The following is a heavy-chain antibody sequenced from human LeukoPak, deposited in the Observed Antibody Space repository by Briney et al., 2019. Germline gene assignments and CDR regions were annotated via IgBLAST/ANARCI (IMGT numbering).Heavy chain of an antibody. CDR2: IYSGGST. Sequence: GGSLRLSCAASGFTFSSYAMSWVRQAPGKGLEWVSVIYSGGSTYYADSVKGRFTISRHNSKNTLYLQMNSLRAEDTAVYYCAGERPNLAFDIWGQGTMVTVSS. J-gene: IGHJ3*02. D-gene: IGHD7-27*01. V-gene: IGHV3-53*04. CDR3: AGERPNLAFDI. CDR1: GFTFSSYA.